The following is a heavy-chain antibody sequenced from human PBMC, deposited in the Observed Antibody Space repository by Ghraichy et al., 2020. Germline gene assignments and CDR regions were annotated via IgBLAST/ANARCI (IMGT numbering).Heavy chain of an antibody. D-gene: IGHD3-3*01. J-gene: IGHJ6*03. V-gene: IGHV4-59*08. CDR2: IYYSGST. CDR3: ARHDYYDFWSGYPGYYYYMDV. CDR1: GGSISSYY. Sequence: SETLSLTCTVSGGSISSYYWSWIRQPPGKGLEWIGYIYYSGSTNYNPSLKSRVTISVDTSKNQFSLKLSSVTAADTAVYYCARHDYYDFWSGYPGYYYYMDVWGKGTTVTVSS.